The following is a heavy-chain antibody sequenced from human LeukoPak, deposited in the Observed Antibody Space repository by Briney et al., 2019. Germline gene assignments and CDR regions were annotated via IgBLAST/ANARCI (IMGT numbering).Heavy chain of an antibody. CDR1: GYTFTSYD. V-gene: IGHV1-8*01. CDR3: ARGGNYYDSSGYYWMDV. J-gene: IGHJ6*02. D-gene: IGHD3-22*01. Sequence: ASVKVSCKASGYTFTSYDINWVRQATGQGLEWMGWMNPNSGNTGYAQKFQGRVTMTRNTSISIAYMELSSLRSEDTAVYYCARGGNYYDSSGYYWMDVWGQGTTVTVSS. CDR2: MNPNSGNT.